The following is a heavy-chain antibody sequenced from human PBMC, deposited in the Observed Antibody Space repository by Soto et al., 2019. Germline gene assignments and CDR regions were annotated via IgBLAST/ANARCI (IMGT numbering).Heavy chain of an antibody. D-gene: IGHD1-1*01. V-gene: IGHV3-21*02. J-gene: IGHJ6*02. CDR1: GFNFNTYS. CDR2: ISTSGGYK. CDR3: AGERSALPGARDDMDV. Sequence: EVRLVESGGGLVKPGGSLRVSCAASGFNFNTYSMNWVRQAPGKGLEWVSFISTSGGYKYYADSVRGRFTISRDNAKKSVYLEMNSLTADDTAVYYCAGERSALPGARDDMDVWGQGTTVTVSS.